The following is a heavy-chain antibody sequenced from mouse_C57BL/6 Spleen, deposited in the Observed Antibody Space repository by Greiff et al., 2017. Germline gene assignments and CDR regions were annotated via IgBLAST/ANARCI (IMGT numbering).Heavy chain of an antibody. Sequence: VQLQQSGAELARPGASVKMSCKASGYTFTSYTMHWVKQRPGQGLEWIGYINPSSGYTKYNQKFKDKATLTADKSSSTAYMQLSSLTSEDSSVYYGASYTQGAMGYWGQGTSVTVSS. CDR1: GYTFTSYT. J-gene: IGHJ4*01. CDR2: INPSSGYT. CDR3: ASYTQGAMGY. V-gene: IGHV1-4*01.